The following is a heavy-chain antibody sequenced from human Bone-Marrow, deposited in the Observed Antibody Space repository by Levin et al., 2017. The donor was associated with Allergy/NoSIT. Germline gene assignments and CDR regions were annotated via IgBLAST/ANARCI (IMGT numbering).Heavy chain of an antibody. CDR3: ARDYGGYCSGGSCYYFDY. Sequence: GGSLRLSCAASGFTFSSYSMNWVRQAPGKGLEWVSYISSSSSTIYYADSVKGRFTISRDNAKNSLYLQMNSLRDEDTAVYYCARDYGGYCSGGSCYYFDYWGQGTLVTVSS. CDR2: ISSSSSTI. D-gene: IGHD2-15*01. V-gene: IGHV3-48*02. CDR1: GFTFSSYS. J-gene: IGHJ4*02.